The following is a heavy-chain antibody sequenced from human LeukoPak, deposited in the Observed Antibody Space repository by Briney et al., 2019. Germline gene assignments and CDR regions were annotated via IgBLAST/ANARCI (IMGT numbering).Heavy chain of an antibody. D-gene: IGHD3-16*01. CDR3: AKFDGSTAWGTSDY. J-gene: IGHJ4*02. CDR2: ISDSGGST. CDR1: GFTFSSYA. Sequence: GGSLRLSCAASGFTFSSYAMSWVRQAPGKGLEWVSAISDSGGSTYYADSVKGRFTISRDISKNTPYLQMNSLRAEDTAVYYCAKFDGSTAWGTSDYWGQGTLVTVSS. V-gene: IGHV3-23*01.